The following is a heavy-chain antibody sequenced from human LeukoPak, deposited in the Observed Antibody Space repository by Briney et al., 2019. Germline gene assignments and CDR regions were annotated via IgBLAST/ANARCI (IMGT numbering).Heavy chain of an antibody. CDR3: AREKFGESRWFDP. J-gene: IGHJ5*02. CDR1: GGSISSGGYS. D-gene: IGHD3-10*01. Sequence: SQTLSLTCAVSGGSISSGGYSGSWIRLPPGKGLEWIGYIYHSGSTYYHPSLKSRVTISVDRSKNLFSLKLSSVTAADTAVYYCAREKFGESRWFDPWGQGTMVTVSS. V-gene: IGHV4-30-2*01. CDR2: IYHSGST.